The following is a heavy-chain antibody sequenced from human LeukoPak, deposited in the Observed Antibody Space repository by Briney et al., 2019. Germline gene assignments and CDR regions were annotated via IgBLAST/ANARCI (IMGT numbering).Heavy chain of an antibody. CDR1: GFTFSDYY. Sequence: PGRSLRPYRAGSGFTFSDYYMNWIRQAPGKGPEWVSYISSSCSTKYYPDSVKGRFTISRDNAENSLYLQMNSLRAGDTAVYYCARGEDWFAPWGQGTLVTVSS. J-gene: IGHJ5*02. CDR2: ISSSCSTK. CDR3: ARGEDWFAP. V-gene: IGHV3-11*01.